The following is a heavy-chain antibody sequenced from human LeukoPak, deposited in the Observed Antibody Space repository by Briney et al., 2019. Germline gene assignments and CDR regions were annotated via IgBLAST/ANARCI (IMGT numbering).Heavy chain of an antibody. CDR1: GVSISSYY. J-gene: IGHJ6*02. CDR2: IYYSRST. Sequence: SETLSLTCTVSGVSISSYYWSWIRQPPGKGLEWVGYIYYSRSTNYNPSPRSGVTISVTTTKNQFSLKLSSVTAADAAVYYCGRRRFGELGYGMDVCCGGTTVTVAS. CDR3: GRRRFGELGYGMDV. V-gene: IGHV4-59*01. D-gene: IGHD3-10*01.